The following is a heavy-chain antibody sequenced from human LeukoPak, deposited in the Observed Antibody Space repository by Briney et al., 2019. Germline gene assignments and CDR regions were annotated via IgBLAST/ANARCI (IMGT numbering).Heavy chain of an antibody. J-gene: IGHJ5*02. CDR1: GFTFSGSA. Sequence: GGSLRLSCAASGFTFSGSAMHWVRQASGKGLEWVGRIRSKANSYATAYAASVKGRFTISRDDSKNTAYLQTNSLKTEDTAVYYCCVGDYVWGSYRYTADWFDPWGQGTLVTVSS. V-gene: IGHV3-73*01. D-gene: IGHD3-16*02. CDR2: IRSKANSYAT. CDR3: CVGDYVWGSYRYTADWFDP.